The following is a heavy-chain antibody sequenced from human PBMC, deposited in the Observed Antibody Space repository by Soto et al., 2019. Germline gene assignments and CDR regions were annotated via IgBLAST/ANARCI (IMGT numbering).Heavy chain of an antibody. V-gene: IGHV3-7*03. Sequence: PGGSLRLSCAASGFTFNNYWMSWVRQAPGRGLEWVANIKQDGTKTNYLDSVRGRFTISRDNAKNSLYLQMNSLRAEDTAVYYCARDRVDSGYPEYFQHWGQGTPVTVSS. CDR2: IKQDGTKT. J-gene: IGHJ1*01. CDR1: GFTFNNYW. D-gene: IGHD3-22*01. CDR3: ARDRVDSGYPEYFQH.